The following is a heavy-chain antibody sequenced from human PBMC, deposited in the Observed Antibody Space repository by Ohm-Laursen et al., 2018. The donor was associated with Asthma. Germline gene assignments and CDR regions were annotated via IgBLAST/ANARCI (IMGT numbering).Heavy chain of an antibody. J-gene: IGHJ5*02. Sequence: SLRLSCAASGFTFSSYGMHWVRQAPGKGLEWVAVISYDGSNKYYADSVKGRFTISRDNSKNTVYLQMNNLRVEDTAVYYCASDPYSDYIWGTCASWGQGTLVTVSS. V-gene: IGHV3-30*03. CDR2: ISYDGSNK. CDR1: GFTFSSYG. CDR3: ASDPYSDYIWGTCAS. D-gene: IGHD3-16*01.